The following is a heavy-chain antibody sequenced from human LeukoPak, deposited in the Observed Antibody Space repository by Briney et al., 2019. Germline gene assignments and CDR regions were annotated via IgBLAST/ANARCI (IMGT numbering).Heavy chain of an antibody. CDR2: ISTYNGNT. CDR3: AREGQAYYYGSGTYAFDY. V-gene: IGHV1-18*01. D-gene: IGHD3-10*01. J-gene: IGHJ4*02. Sequence: ASVKVSCKASGYTFSSYGVTWVRQAPGQGLEWMGWISTYNGNTNYAQNLQGRVTMTTDTSMSTAYMELRSLRSDDTAVYYCAREGQAYYYGSGTYAFDYWGQGTLVTASS. CDR1: GYTFSSYG.